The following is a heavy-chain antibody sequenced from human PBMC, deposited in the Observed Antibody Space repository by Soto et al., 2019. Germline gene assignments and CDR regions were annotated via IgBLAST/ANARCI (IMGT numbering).Heavy chain of an antibody. CDR3: ARAETTTRYYYYYGMDV. CDR2: MNPNSGNT. D-gene: IGHD4-4*01. CDR1: GYTLTSYD. Sequence: ASVKVSCKASGYTLTSYDINWVRQATGQGLEWMGWMNPNSGNTGYAQKFQGRVTMTRNTSISTAYMELSSLRSEDTAVYYCARAETTTRYYYYYGMDVWGQGTTLTVPS. V-gene: IGHV1-8*01. J-gene: IGHJ6*02.